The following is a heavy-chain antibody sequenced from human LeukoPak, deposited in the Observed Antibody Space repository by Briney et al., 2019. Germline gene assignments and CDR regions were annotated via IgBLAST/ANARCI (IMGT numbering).Heavy chain of an antibody. CDR2: ISYDGSNK. J-gene: IGHJ4*02. V-gene: IGHV3-30-3*01. CDR3: AKEPRHCGGDCFSLLDD. Sequence: PGRSLRLSCAASGFTFSSYAMHWVRQAPGKGLEWVAVISYDGSNKYYADSVKGRSTISRDNSKNTLYLQMNSLRAEDTAVYYCAKEPRHCGGDCFSLLDDWGQGTLVTVSS. D-gene: IGHD2-21*02. CDR1: GFTFSSYA.